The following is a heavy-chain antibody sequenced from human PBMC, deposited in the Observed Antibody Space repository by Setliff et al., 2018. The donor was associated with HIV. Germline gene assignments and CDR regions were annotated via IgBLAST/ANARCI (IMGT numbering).Heavy chain of an antibody. CDR1: GGSISGHY. D-gene: IGHD3-10*01. CDR2: IYSSGST. CDR3: ARHSGVASPNLFDP. J-gene: IGHJ5*02. V-gene: IGHV4-4*09. Sequence: SETLSLTCTVSGGSISGHYWSWIRQPPGRGLEWIGYIYSSGSTNFNPPLQSRVTISVDTSKNQFSLKLSSVTAADTAVYYCARHSGVASPNLFDPWGQGTLVTSPQ.